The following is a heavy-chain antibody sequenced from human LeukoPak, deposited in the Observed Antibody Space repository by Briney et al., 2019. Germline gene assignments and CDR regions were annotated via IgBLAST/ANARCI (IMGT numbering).Heavy chain of an antibody. D-gene: IGHD4-23*01. J-gene: IGHJ4*02. V-gene: IGHV1-2*06. CDR1: GYTFTGYY. CDR2: INPNSGGT. CDR3: AAQTTVVTPYFDY. Sequence: ASVKVSCKASGYTFTGYYMHWVRQAPGQGLEWMGRINPNSGGTNYAQKFQGRVTMTRDTSTSTVYMELSSLRSEDTAVYYCAAQTTVVTPYFDYWGQGTLATVSS.